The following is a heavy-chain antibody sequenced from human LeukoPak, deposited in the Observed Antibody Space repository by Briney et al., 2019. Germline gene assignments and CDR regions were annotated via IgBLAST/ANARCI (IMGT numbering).Heavy chain of an antibody. CDR3: ARKLGEGAFDI. CDR1: GGSISSYY. D-gene: IGHD7-27*01. CDR2: IYYSGST. V-gene: IGHV4-59*01. J-gene: IGHJ3*02. Sequence: SETLSLTCTVSGGSISSYYWSWIRQPPGKGLEWIEYIYYSGSTNYNPSLKSRVTISVDTSKNQFSLKLSSVTAADTAVYYCARKLGEGAFDIWGQGTMVTVSS.